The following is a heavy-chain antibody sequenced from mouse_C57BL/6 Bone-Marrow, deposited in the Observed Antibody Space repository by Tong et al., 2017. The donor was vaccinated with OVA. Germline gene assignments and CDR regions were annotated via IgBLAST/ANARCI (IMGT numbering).Heavy chain of an antibody. J-gene: IGHJ2*01. CDR1: GYSFTGYY. CDR3: ARRYSYYFDY. V-gene: IGHV1S34*01. D-gene: IGHD2-12*01. Sequence: LVKTGASVKISCKASGYSFTGYYMHWVKQSHGKSLEWIGYISCYNGATSYNEKFKGKSTFTVDTSSSTASMKFNSLTSEDSAVYCSARRYSYYFDYWGQGTTLAVST. CDR2: ISCYNGAT.